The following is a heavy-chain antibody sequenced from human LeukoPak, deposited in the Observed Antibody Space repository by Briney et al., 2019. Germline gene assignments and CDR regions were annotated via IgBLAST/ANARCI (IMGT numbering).Heavy chain of an antibody. V-gene: IGHV3-53*01. D-gene: IGHD1-26*01. J-gene: IGHJ4*02. Sequence: GGSLRLSCAASGFIVSGDFMSWVRQAPGKGLEWVSVIYSDGSTYYADSVKGRFTISRDNSKNTLDLQMTGLRAEDAAVYYCARERGRGRDSPWFDYWGQGTLVTVSS. CDR1: GFIVSGDF. CDR2: IYSDGST. CDR3: ARERGRGRDSPWFDY.